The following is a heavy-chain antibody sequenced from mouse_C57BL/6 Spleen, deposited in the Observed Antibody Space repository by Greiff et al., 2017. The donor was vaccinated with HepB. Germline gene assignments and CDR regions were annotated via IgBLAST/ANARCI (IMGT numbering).Heavy chain of an antibody. J-gene: IGHJ4*01. CDR1: GFTFSSYG. D-gene: IGHD2-2*01. V-gene: IGHV5-6*01. CDR2: ISSGGSYT. Sequence: VQLQQSGGDLVKPGGSLKLSCAASGFTFSSYGMSWVRQTPDKRLEWVATISSGGSYTYYPDSVKGRFTISRDNAKNTLYLQMSSLKSEDTAMYYCARYGYDNAMDYWGQGTSVTVSS. CDR3: ARYGYDNAMDY.